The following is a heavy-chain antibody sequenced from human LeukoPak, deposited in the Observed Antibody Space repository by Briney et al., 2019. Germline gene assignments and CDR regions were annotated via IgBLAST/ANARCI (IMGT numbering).Heavy chain of an antibody. CDR3: ARDRRDFWSGYC. Sequence: GGSLRLSCAASGFTFSSYSMNWVRQAPGKGLECVSSISSSSSYIYYADSVKGRFTISRDNAKNSLYLQMNSLRAEDTAVYYCARDRRDFWSGYCWGQGTLVTVSS. V-gene: IGHV3-21*01. CDR1: GFTFSSYS. D-gene: IGHD3-3*01. CDR2: ISSSSSYI. J-gene: IGHJ4*02.